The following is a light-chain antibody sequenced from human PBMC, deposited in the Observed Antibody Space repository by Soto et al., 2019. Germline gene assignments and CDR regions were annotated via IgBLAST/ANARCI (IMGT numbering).Light chain of an antibody. CDR1: QSVSSK. J-gene: IGKJ5*01. CDR2: GAY. Sequence: IVMTQSPATLSVCPGGRGTLSCSASQSVSSKLAWYQQKPGQAPRLLIYGAYTRATGIPDRFSGSGSGTEFTLTISRLQSEDFAVYYCQKYNTWPPITFGKGTRVEIK. CDR3: QKYNTWPPIT. V-gene: IGKV3-15*01.